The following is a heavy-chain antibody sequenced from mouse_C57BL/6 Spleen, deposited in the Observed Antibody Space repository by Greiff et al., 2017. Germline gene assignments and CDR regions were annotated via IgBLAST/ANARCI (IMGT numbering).Heavy chain of an antibody. CDR2: ICSGGSYT. J-gene: IGHJ2*01. D-gene: IGHD2-3*01. CDR1: GFTFSSYG. Sequence: EVKVVESGGDLVKPGGSLKLSCAASGFTFSSYGMSWVRQTPDKRLAWVATICSGGSYTYYPDSVKGRFTISIDNAKNTLYLQMSSLKSKDTAMYYWARLDVYPYYFGYWGQGTTLTVSS. V-gene: IGHV5-6*01. CDR3: ARLDVYPYYFGY.